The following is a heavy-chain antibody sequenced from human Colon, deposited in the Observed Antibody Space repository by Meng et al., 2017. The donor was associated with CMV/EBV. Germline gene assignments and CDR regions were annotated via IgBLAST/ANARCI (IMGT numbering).Heavy chain of an antibody. CDR2: ITWTSGST. J-gene: IGHJ4*02. CDR3: AKDLSNYASLPMDF. CDR1: GFPFSDYG. Sequence: SLKISCAASGFPFSDYGIHWVRQAPGKGLEWVAGITWTSGSTGYADSVRGRFTISRDNAKNSLYLEMNSLRLEDTALYYCAKDLSNYASLPMDFWGQGTPVTVSS. V-gene: IGHV3-9*01. D-gene: IGHD4-11*01.